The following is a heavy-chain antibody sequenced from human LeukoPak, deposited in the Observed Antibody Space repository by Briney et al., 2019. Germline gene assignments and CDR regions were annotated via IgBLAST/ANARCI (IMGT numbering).Heavy chain of an antibody. CDR2: INHSGST. Sequence: SETLSLTCAVYGGSFSGYYWSCIRQPPGKGLEWIGDINHSGSTNYNPSLKSRVTISVDTSKNQFSLKLTSVTAADTAVYYCARGGGWELPFWGQGTLVTVSS. D-gene: IGHD1-26*01. V-gene: IGHV4-34*01. J-gene: IGHJ4*02. CDR3: ARGGGWELPF. CDR1: GGSFSGYY.